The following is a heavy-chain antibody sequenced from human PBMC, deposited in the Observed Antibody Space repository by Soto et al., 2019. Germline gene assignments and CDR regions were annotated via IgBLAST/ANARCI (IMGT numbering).Heavy chain of an antibody. CDR2: IYYSGST. J-gene: IGHJ4*02. CDR1: GGSVSSGSYY. D-gene: IGHD3-22*01. CDR3: ARGSSGYYRDY. Sequence: SETLSLTCTVSGGSVSSGSYYWSWIRQPPGKGLEWIGYIYYSGSTNYNPSLKSRVTISVDTSKNQFSLKLSSVTAADTAVYYCARGSSGYYRDYWGQGTLVTVSS. V-gene: IGHV4-61*01.